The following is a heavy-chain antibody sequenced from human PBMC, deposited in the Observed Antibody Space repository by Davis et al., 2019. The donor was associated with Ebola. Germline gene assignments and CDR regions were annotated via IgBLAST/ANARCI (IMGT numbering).Heavy chain of an antibody. CDR2: ISSSSSYI. CDR1: GFTFSSYS. V-gene: IGHV3-21*04. J-gene: IGHJ6*02. CDR3: ARDDFWSGYYQAYYYYGMDV. Sequence: SCKASGFTFSSYSMNWVRQAPGKGLEWVSSISSSSSYIYYADSVKGRFTISRDNAKNSLYLQMNSLRAEDTAVYYCARDDFWSGYYQAYYYYGMDVWGQGTTVTVSS. D-gene: IGHD3-3*01.